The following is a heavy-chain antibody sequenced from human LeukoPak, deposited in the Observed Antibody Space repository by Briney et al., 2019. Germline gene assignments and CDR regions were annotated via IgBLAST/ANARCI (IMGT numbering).Heavy chain of an antibody. D-gene: IGHD6-19*01. CDR3: AKDLAVAGTDAFDI. CDR1: GFTFSSYW. Sequence: GGSLRLSCAASGFTFSSYWMHWVRQAPGKGLVWVSAISGSGGSTYYADSVKGRFTISRDNSKNTLYLQMNSLRAEDTAVYYCAKDLAVAGTDAFDIWGQGTMVTVSS. CDR2: ISGSGGST. V-gene: IGHV3-23*01. J-gene: IGHJ3*02.